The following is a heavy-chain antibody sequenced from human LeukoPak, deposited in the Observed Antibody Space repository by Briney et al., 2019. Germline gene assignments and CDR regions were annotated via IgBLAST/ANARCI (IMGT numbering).Heavy chain of an antibody. CDR3: AREYYYDSSGYYYVIDY. CDR2: IIPIFGTA. CDR1: GGTFSSYA. V-gene: IGHV1-69*05. J-gene: IGHJ4*02. Sequence: SVKVSCKASGGTFSSYAISWVRQAPGQGLEWMGGIIPIFGTANYAQKFQGRVTITTDESTSIAYMELSSLRSEDTAVYYCAREYYYDSSGYYYVIDYWGQGTLVTVSS. D-gene: IGHD3-22*01.